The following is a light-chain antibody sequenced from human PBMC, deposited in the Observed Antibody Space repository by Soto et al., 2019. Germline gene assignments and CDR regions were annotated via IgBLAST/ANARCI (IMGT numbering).Light chain of an antibody. V-gene: IGLV3-21*02. Sequence: SYELTQPPSVSVAPGQTARITCGGNNIGSKSVHWYQQKPGQAPVLVVYDVSDRPSGIPERFSGSNSGNTATLTISRVEAGDEADYYCQVWDSSSVVFGGGTKLTVL. CDR2: DVS. CDR1: NIGSKS. CDR3: QVWDSSSVV. J-gene: IGLJ2*01.